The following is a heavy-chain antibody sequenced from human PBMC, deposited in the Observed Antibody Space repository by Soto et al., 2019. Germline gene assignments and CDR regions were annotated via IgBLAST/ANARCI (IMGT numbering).Heavy chain of an antibody. CDR2: TYYRSKRYN. Sequence: SQTLSLTCAISGDSVSSNSAAWNWIGHSPSRGLEWLGRTYYRSKRYNDYAVSMRSRITINPDTTKNQFSLQLNSATPEDTAVYYCATWRFDYWGQGTLVTVSS. CDR1: GDSVSSNSAA. V-gene: IGHV6-1*01. J-gene: IGHJ4*02. CDR3: ATWRFDY.